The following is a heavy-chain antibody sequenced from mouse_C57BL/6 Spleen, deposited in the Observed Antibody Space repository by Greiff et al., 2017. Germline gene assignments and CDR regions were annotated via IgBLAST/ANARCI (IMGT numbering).Heavy chain of an antibody. CDR3: ARYWRLRYFDY. J-gene: IGHJ2*01. V-gene: IGHV5-4*03. CDR2: ISDGGSYT. Sequence: EVKLVESGGGLVKPGGSLKLSCAASGFTFSSYAMSWVSQTPEKRLEWVATISDGGSYTYYPDNVKGRYTISRDNAKNSLYLQRSHLKAEDTAIYYCARYWRLRYFDYWGQGTTLTVSS. D-gene: IGHD2-4*01. CDR1: GFTFSSYA.